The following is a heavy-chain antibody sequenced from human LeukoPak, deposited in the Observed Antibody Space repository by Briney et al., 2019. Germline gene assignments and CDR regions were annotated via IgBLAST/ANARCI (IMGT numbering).Heavy chain of an antibody. V-gene: IGHV3-30-3*01. CDR2: ISYDGNNK. CDR3: ARDLIAVAGQGDY. Sequence: GGSLRLSCAASGFTFSSYAMYWVRQAPGKGLEWVAVISYDGNNKYYADSVKGRFTISRDNSKNTLYLQMNSLRAEDTAVYYCARDLIAVAGQGDYWGQGTLVTVSS. CDR1: GFTFSSYA. J-gene: IGHJ4*02. D-gene: IGHD6-19*01.